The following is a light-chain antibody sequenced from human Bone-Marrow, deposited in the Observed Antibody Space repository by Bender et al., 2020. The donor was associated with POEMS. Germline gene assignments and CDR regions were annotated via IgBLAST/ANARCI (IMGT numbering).Light chain of an antibody. V-gene: IGLV1-50*01. CDR1: RSNIGSNYG. CDR3: VAWDASLNGWV. CDR2: GNN. J-gene: IGLJ3*02. Sequence: QSVLTQPPSVSGTPGQRVTISCSGSRSNIGSNYGVQWYQQLPGTAPQLLIYGNNNRPSGVPDRFSGSKSGTSASLAITGLQSDDEAIYFCVAWDASLNGWVFGGGTKLTVL.